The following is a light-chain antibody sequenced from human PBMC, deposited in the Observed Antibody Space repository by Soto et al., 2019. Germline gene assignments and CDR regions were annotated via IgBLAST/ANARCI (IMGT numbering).Light chain of an antibody. CDR2: DAS. CDR1: QSVRSN. J-gene: IGKJ1*01. V-gene: IGKV3-11*01. CDR3: QQRDNWPWT. Sequence: ETVLTQSPATLSLSPGERATLSCRASQSVRSNLAWYQHKPGQAPRLLIYDASNRATGIPGRFSGSGSGTDFTLTISNLEPEAFAVYYCQQRDNWPWTFGQGAKVEIK.